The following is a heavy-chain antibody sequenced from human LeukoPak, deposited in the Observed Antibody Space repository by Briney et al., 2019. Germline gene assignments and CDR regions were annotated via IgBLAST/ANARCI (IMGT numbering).Heavy chain of an antibody. V-gene: IGHV4-61*01. Sequence: SETLSLTCTVSGGSISSSSYYWSWIRQPPGKGLEWIGYIYYSGSTNYNPSLKSRVTISVDTSKNQFSLKLSSVTPADTAVYYCVRFRPLGQQLVHYFDYWGQGTLVTVSS. D-gene: IGHD6-13*01. CDR3: VRFRPLGQQLVHYFDY. CDR1: GGSISSSSYY. CDR2: IYYSGST. J-gene: IGHJ4*02.